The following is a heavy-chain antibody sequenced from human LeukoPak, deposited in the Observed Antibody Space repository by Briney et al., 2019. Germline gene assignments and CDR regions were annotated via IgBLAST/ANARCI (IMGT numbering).Heavy chain of an antibody. CDR3: AKDQEDRGYPSSFDF. Sequence: GGSLRLSCAASGFSFSDFTMNWVRQAPGRGLEWVSGIRANSNMRFYLESVRGRFTISRDNSKNTLYLQMDSLRVDDTAVYFCAKDQEDRGYPSSFDFWGQGTLVTVSS. CDR1: GFSFSDFT. CDR2: IRANSNMR. D-gene: IGHD2-15*01. J-gene: IGHJ4*02. V-gene: IGHV3-23*01.